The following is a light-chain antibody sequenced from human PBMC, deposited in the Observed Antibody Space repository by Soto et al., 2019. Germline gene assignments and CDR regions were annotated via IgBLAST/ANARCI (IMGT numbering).Light chain of an antibody. J-gene: IGKJ3*01. V-gene: IGKV3-20*01. CDR2: DAS. CDR3: QQYGSSPFT. CDR1: QSVRNNY. Sequence: EIVLTQSPGTMSLSPGERATLSCRASQSVRNNYLAWFQQKPGQAPRLLIYDASSRATGIPDRFSGSGSGTEFTLTISRLEPEDFAVYYCQQYGSSPFTFGPGTKVDIK.